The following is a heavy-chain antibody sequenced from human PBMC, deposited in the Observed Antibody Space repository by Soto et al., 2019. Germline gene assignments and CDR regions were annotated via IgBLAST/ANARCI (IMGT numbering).Heavy chain of an antibody. J-gene: IGHJ6*02. D-gene: IGHD6-6*01. CDR3: ARDVYSSPSQYYYYYYGMDV. V-gene: IGHV1-18*01. CDR2: ISAYNGNT. Sequence: ASVKVSFKAAGYTFTSYGISWVRQAPGQGLEWMGWISAYNGNTNYAQKLQGRVTMTTDTSTSTAYMELRSLRSDDTAVYYCARDVYSSPSQYYYYYYGMDVWGQGTTVTVYS. CDR1: GYTFTSYG.